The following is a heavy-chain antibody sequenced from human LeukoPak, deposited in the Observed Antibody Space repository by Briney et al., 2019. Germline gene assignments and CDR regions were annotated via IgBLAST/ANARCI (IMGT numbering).Heavy chain of an antibody. CDR3: ARSSTFVL. CDR1: GFSFSSYE. CDR2: ISSSCSTV. V-gene: IGHV3-48*03. Sequence: GGSLRLSCVASGFSFSSYEMNWVRQAPGKGLEWISYISSSCSTVYYADSVKGRFTISRDNTKNSLYLQMNSLTAEDTAVYFCARSSTFVLWGQGTLVTVSS. J-gene: IGHJ5*02.